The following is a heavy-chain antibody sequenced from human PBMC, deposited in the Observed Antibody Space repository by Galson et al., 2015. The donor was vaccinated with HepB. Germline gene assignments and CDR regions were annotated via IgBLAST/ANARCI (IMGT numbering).Heavy chain of an antibody. CDR2: TTPFNGNT. CDR3: ATPGNDYGDRNDAFDI. D-gene: IGHD4-17*01. V-gene: IGHV1-45*02. CDR1: GYTFTYRY. Sequence: SVKVSCKASGYTFTYRYLHWVRQAPGQALEWMGWTTPFNGNTNYAQKFQDRVTITRDRSMSTAYMELSSLRSEDTAMYYCATPGNDYGDRNDAFDIWGQGTMVTVSS. J-gene: IGHJ3*02.